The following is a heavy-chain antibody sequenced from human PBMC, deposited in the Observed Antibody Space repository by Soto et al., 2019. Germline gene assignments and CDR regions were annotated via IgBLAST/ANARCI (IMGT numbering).Heavy chain of an antibody. CDR3: VRGSYGDYDS. CDR1: GFTFSAYT. J-gene: IGHJ5*01. CDR2: LDPSSTYI. D-gene: IGHD4-17*01. Sequence: EVQLVESGGGLVKPGGSLRLSCAASGFTFSAYTMNWVRQAPGKGLEWVSSLDPSSTYIYYADSVKGRFTLSSDNAKNSLFLRLNSLRADYTALYYCVRGSYGDYDSWGQGTLVTVSS. V-gene: IGHV3-21*02.